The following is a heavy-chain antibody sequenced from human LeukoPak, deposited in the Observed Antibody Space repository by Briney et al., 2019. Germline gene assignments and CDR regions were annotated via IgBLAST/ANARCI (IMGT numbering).Heavy chain of an antibody. CDR2: INPNSGGT. CDR1: GYTFTGYY. D-gene: IGHD1-26*01. J-gene: IGHJ1*01. V-gene: IGHV1-2*02. Sequence: ASVKVSCKASGYTFTGYYLHWVRQAPGQGLDWMGWINPNSGGTTYVQNFKGRVTITWDTSISTAYMELSRLRSDDTAVYYCAREWELLRKYLYHWGQGTLVTVSS. CDR3: AREWELLRKYLYH.